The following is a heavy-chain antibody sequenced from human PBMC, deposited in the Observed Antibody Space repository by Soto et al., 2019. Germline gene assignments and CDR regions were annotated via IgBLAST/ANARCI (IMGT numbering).Heavy chain of an antibody. V-gene: IGHV3-9*01. D-gene: IGHD5-12*01. CDR3: AKVRGYSGYHLFLHDVAI. CDR2: ISWNSGSI. Sequence: EVQLVESGGGLVQPGRSLRLSCAASGFTFDDYAMNWVRQAPGKGLEWVSGISWNSGSIGSADSVKGRFTISRDNAKNSLNLQMNRLRAYDTAWYSCAKVRGYSGYHLFLHDVAIWGQGKMVTVSS. CDR1: GFTFDDYA. J-gene: IGHJ3*02.